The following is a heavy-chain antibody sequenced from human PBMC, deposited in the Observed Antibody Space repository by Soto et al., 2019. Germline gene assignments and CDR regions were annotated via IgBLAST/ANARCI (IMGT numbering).Heavy chain of an antibody. Sequence: SGPTVNPTQTLTLTCTFSGFSLSTSGMCVSWIRQPPGKALEWLALIDWDDDKYYSTSLKTRLTISKDTSKNQVVLTMTNMDPVDTATYYCARMVRGYDSSGYFDYWGQGTLVTVSS. J-gene: IGHJ4*02. D-gene: IGHD3-22*01. CDR3: ARMVRGYDSSGYFDY. V-gene: IGHV2-70*01. CDR1: GFSLSTSGMC. CDR2: IDWDDDK.